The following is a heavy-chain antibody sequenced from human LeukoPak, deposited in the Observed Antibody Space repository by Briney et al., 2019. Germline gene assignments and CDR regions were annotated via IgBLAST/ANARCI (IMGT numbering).Heavy chain of an antibody. CDR2: MNPNTGNT. D-gene: IGHD3-16*02. CDR3: ARGPLVRLPSSFDP. CDR1: GYTFTSYD. V-gene: IGHV1-8*01. J-gene: IGHJ5*02. Sequence: ASVKVSCKASGYTFTSYDINWVRQATGQGLEWMGWMNPNTGNTGSAQRFQGRVTMTRDASISTAYMELSSPRSEDTAVYYCARGPLVRLPSSFDPWGQGTLVTVSS.